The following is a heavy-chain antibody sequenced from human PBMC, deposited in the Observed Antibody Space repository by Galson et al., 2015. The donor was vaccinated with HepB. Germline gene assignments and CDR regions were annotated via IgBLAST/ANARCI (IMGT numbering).Heavy chain of an antibody. CDR2: ISYDGSNK. Sequence: SLRLSCAASGFTFSNYAMHWVRQAPGKGLEWVTVISYDGSNKYFADSVKGRFTISRDNSKSTVYLQMNSLRPEDTAVYYCATNSGYEKGVDYWGQGTLVTVSS. J-gene: IGHJ4*02. V-gene: IGHV3-30*04. CDR1: GFTFSNYA. D-gene: IGHD5-12*01. CDR3: ATNSGYEKGVDY.